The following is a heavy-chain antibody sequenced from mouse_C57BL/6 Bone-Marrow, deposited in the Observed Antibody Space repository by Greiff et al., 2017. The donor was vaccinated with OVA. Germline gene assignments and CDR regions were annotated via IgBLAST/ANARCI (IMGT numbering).Heavy chain of an antibody. CDR2: IDPEDGET. CDR3: ACMVPSYFDY. J-gene: IGHJ2*01. D-gene: IGHD2-10*02. V-gene: IGHV14-2*01. CDR1: GFNFTDYY. Sequence: EVQLVEPGAELVKPGASVKLSCTASGFNFTDYYMHWVKQRTEQGLEWIGRIDPEDGETKYAPKFKGKATITADTSSNTAYLQLSSLTSEDAAVYYCACMVPSYFDYWGQGTTLTVSS.